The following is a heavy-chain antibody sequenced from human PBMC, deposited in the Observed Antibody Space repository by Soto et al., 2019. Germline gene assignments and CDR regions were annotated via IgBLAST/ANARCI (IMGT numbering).Heavy chain of an antibody. D-gene: IGHD6-13*01. CDR1: GGSISSYY. V-gene: IGHV4-4*07. CDR3: ARDSLLAAAGTPIYYYYGMDV. Sequence: SETLSLTCTVSGGSISSYYWSWIRQPAGKGLEWIGRIYTSGSTNYNPSPKSRVTMSVDTSKNQFSLKLSSVTAADTAVYYCARDSLLAAAGTPIYYYYGMDVWGQGTTVTVSS. CDR2: IYTSGST. J-gene: IGHJ6*02.